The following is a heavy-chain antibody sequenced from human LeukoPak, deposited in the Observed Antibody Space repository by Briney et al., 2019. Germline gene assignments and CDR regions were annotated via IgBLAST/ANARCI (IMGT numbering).Heavy chain of an antibody. Sequence: SETLSLTCAVYGGSFSGFYWSWIRQPPGKGLEWIGEIHHSGSTNYNPSLMSRVTISVDTSKNQFSLRLSSVTAADTAVYYCARRESRYSCGSGSYFNWFDPWGQEPWSPSPQ. V-gene: IGHV4-34*01. CDR3: ARRESRYSCGSGSYFNWFDP. D-gene: IGHD3-10*01. CDR2: IHHSGST. CDR1: GGSFSGFY. J-gene: IGHJ5*02.